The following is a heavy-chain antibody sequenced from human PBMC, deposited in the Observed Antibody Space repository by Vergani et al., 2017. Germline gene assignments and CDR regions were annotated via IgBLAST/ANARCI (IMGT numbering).Heavy chain of an antibody. D-gene: IGHD2-21*02. CDR3: ARGGDHSDSYPYNWFDP. V-gene: IGHV6-1*01. J-gene: IGHJ5*02. Sequence: QVQLQQSGPGLVKPSQTLSLTCAISGDRVSSNSAAWNWIRQSPSRGLEWLGRTYYRSTWYNDYAVSVKSRITINPDTSKNQFSLQLNSVTPEDTAVYYCARGGDHSDSYPYNWFDPWGQGTLVTVSS. CDR1: GDRVSSNSAA. CDR2: TYYRSTWYN.